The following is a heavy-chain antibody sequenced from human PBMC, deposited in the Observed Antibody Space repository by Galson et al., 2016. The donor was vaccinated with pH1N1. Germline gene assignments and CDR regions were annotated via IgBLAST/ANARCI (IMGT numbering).Heavy chain of an antibody. D-gene: IGHD2-15*01. CDR1: GFTFSSYW. J-gene: IGHJ4*02. V-gene: IGHV3-7*01. Sequence: SLRLSCAASGFTFSSYWMSWVRQAPGKGLEWVANIKQDGSEKHYVDSVKGRFTISRDKAKNPLYLQMNNLGAEDTAVYYCVEHFSGPEYWGQGTLVTVSS. CDR3: VEHFSGPEY. CDR2: IKQDGSEK.